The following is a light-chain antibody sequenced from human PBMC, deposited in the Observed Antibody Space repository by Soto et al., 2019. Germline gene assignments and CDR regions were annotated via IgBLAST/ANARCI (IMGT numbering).Light chain of an antibody. CDR3: SSYAGNNNFVV. CDR2: QVD. CDR1: SRDVGAYKY. J-gene: IGLJ2*01. V-gene: IGLV2-8*01. Sequence: QSALTQPPSASGSPGQSVTISCSGTSRDVGAYKYVSWYQQHPGKAPKLLIYQVDKRPSGVPGRFSGSKSGNTASLTVSGLQAEDEADYYCSSYAGNNNFVVFGGGTKVTVL.